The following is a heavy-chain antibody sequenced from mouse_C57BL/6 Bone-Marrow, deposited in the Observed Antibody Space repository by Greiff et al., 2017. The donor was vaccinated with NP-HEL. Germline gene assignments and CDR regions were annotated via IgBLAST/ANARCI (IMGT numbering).Heavy chain of an antibody. CDR2: ISSGGDYI. D-gene: IGHD1-1*01. Sequence: DVMLVESGEGLVKPGGSLKLSCAASGFTFSSYAMSWVRQTPEKRLEWVAYISSGGDYIYYADTVKGRFTISRDNARNTLYLQMSSLKSEDTAMYYCTREKYYGSSYWYFDVWGTGTTVTVSS. J-gene: IGHJ1*03. CDR1: GFTFSSYA. CDR3: TREKYYGSSYWYFDV. V-gene: IGHV5-9-1*02.